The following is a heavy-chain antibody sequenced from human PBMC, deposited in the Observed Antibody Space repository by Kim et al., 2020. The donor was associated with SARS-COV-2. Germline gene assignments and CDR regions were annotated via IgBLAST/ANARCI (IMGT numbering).Heavy chain of an antibody. V-gene: IGHV4-39*07. Sequence: SETLSLICTVSGGSISSSSYYWGWIRQPPGKGLEWIGSIYYSGSTYYNPSLKSRVTISVDTSKNQFSLKLSSVTAADTAVYYCARGYDSSGYLGDYWGQGTLVTVSS. CDR1: GGSISSSSYY. J-gene: IGHJ4*02. D-gene: IGHD3-22*01. CDR3: ARGYDSSGYLGDY. CDR2: IYYSGST.